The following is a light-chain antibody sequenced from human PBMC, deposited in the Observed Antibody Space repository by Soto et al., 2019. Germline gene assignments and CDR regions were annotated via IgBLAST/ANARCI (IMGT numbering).Light chain of an antibody. CDR1: SSDVGAYNF. CDR3: ISYTTRGTLWV. V-gene: IGLV2-14*01. Sequence: QSVLTQPASVSGSPGQSITISCTGNSSDVGAYNFVSWYQQHPGRAPKLLISTVNSRPSGVSNRFSGSKSGNTASLTISGLQAEDEADYYCISYTTRGTLWVFGGGTKLTVL. CDR2: TVN. J-gene: IGLJ3*02.